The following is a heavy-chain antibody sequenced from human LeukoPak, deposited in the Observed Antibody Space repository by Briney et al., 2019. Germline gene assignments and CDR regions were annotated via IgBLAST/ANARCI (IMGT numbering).Heavy chain of an antibody. Sequence: GGSLRLSCAASGFTFSSYAMHWVRQAPGKGLEWVAVISYDGSNKYYADSVKGRFTISRDNSKNTLYLQMNSLRAEDTAVYYCARDTSTILTGYYTELNWGQGTLVTVSS. D-gene: IGHD3-9*01. V-gene: IGHV3-30*04. CDR2: ISYDGSNK. J-gene: IGHJ4*02. CDR3: ARDTSTILTGYYTELN. CDR1: GFTFSSYA.